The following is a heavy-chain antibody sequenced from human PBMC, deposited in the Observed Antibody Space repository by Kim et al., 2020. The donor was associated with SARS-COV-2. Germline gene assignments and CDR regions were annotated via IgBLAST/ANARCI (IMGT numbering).Heavy chain of an antibody. J-gene: IGHJ4*02. Sequence: GGSLRLSCAASGFTFSSYSMNWVRQAPGKGLEWVSSISSSSSYIYYADSVKGRFTISRDNAKNSLYLQMNSLRAEDTAVYYCARDYPEMHGYEAAAGTFFDYWGQGTLVTVSS. CDR1: GFTFSSYS. V-gene: IGHV3-21*01. CDR2: ISSSSSYI. D-gene: IGHD6-13*01. CDR3: ARDYPEMHGYEAAAGTFFDY.